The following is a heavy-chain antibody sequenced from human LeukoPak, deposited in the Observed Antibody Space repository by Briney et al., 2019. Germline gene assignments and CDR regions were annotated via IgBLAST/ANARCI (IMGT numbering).Heavy chain of an antibody. J-gene: IGHJ4*02. CDR1: GYTFTGYY. V-gene: IGHV1-2*02. CDR3: AREGRNCSNTSCYHDY. CDR2: INPNSGGT. D-gene: IGHD2-2*01. Sequence: ASVKVSCKASGYTFTGYYMHWVRQAPGQGLEWMGWINPNSGGTNYAQKFQGRVTMTRDTSISTAYMELSRLRSDDTAVYYCAREGRNCSNTSCYHDYWGQGTLVTVSS.